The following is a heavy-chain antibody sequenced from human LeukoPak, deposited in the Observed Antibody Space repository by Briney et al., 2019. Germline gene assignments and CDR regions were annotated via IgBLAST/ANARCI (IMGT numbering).Heavy chain of an antibody. D-gene: IGHD6-6*01. CDR1: GFTFSNYG. V-gene: IGHV3-21*01. Sequence: PGGSLRLSCAASGFTFSNYGMNWVRQAPGKGLEWVSFISSSSGYIYYADSVKGRFTISRDNAKTSLFLQMNSLRAEDTAVYYCARGVAARAIDYWGRGTLVTVSS. CDR3: ARGVAARAIDY. J-gene: IGHJ4*02. CDR2: ISSSSGYI.